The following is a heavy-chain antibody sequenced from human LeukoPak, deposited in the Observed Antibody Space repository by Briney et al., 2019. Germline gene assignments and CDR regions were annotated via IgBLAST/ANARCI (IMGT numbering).Heavy chain of an antibody. CDR3: AKRGVVIRVILVGFHKEAYYFDS. CDR2: ISDSGGST. Sequence: GGSLRLSCAVYGITLSNYGMSWVRQAPGKGLEWVAGISDSGGSTNYADSVKGRFTISRDNPKSTLYLQMNSLRAEDTAVYFCAKRGVVIRVILVGFHKEAYYFDSWGQGALVTVSS. D-gene: IGHD3-22*01. V-gene: IGHV3-23*01. CDR1: GITLSNYG. J-gene: IGHJ4*02.